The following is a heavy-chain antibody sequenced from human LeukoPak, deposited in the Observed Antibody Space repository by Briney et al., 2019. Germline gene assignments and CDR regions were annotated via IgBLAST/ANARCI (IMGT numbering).Heavy chain of an antibody. Sequence: SETLSLACTVSGGSISSGGYYWSWIRQPPGKGLEWIGYIYHSGSTYYNPSLKSRVTISVDSSKNQFSLKLSSVTAADTAVYYCARDDRIAAALDYWGQGTLVTVSS. V-gene: IGHV4-30-2*01. J-gene: IGHJ4*02. D-gene: IGHD6-13*01. CDR2: IYHSGST. CDR1: GGSISSGGYY. CDR3: ARDDRIAAALDY.